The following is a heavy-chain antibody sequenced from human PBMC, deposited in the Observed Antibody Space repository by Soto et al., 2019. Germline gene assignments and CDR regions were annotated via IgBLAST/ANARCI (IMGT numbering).Heavy chain of an antibody. CDR1: GGSISSYY. D-gene: IGHD2-15*01. J-gene: IGHJ5*02. CDR3: ARVANYGYCSGGSCYWFDP. V-gene: IGHV4-59*01. CDR2: IYYSGST. Sequence: SETLSLTCTVSGGSISSYYWSWIRQPPGKGLEWIGYIYYSGSTNYNPSLKSRVTISVDTSKNQFSLKLSSVTAADTAMYYCARVANYGYCSGGSCYWFDPWGQGTLVTVSS.